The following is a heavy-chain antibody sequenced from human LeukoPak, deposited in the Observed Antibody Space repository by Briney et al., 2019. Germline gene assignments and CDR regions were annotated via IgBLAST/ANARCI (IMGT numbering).Heavy chain of an antibody. D-gene: IGHD3-22*01. CDR2: IFHSGST. Sequence: PSETLSLTCPVSGYSISSGYYWGWIRQPPGKGLEWIGTIFHSGSTYSNPSLKSQVTISVDTSQNLFSLKLSSVTAADTAVYYCAREHYYDYRGYGGVNWFDPWGQGTLVTVSS. V-gene: IGHV4-38-2*02. J-gene: IGHJ5*02. CDR1: GYSISSGYY. CDR3: AREHYYDYRGYGGVNWFDP.